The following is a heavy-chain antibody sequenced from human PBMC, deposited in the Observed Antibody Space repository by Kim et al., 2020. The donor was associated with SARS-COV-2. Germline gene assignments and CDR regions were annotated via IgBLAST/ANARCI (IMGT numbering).Heavy chain of an antibody. V-gene: IGHV3-15*01. J-gene: IGHJ4*02. CDR2: IKSKTDGGTT. CDR1: GFTFSNAW. CDR3: TTVRVVVVPAATGLKEVDY. Sequence: GGSLRLSCAASGFTFSNAWMSWVRQAPGKGLEWVGRIKSKTDGGTTDYAAPVKGRFTISRDDSKNTLYLQMNSLKTEDTAVYYCTTVRVVVVPAATGLKEVDYWGQGTLVTVSS. D-gene: IGHD2-2*01.